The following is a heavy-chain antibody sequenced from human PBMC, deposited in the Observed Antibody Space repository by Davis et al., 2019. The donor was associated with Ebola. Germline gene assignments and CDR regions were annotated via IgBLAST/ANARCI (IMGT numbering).Heavy chain of an antibody. D-gene: IGHD3-3*01. CDR3: ARVPIFGVVITDAFDI. V-gene: IGHV4-39*02. CDR2: IYYSGST. Sequence: MPGGSLRLSCAASGFTFSSYAMSWIRQPPGKGLEWIGSIYYSGSTYYNPSLKSRVTISVDTSKNQFSLKLSSVTAADTAVYYCARVPIFGVVITDAFDIWGQGTMVTVSS. J-gene: IGHJ3*02. CDR1: GFTFSSYA.